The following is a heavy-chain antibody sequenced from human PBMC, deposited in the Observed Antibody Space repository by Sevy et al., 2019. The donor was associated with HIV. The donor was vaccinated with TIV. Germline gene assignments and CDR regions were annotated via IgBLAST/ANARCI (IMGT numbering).Heavy chain of an antibody. CDR1: GFTFSSSG. Sequence: GGFLRLSCAASGFTFSSSGMHWLRQAPGNGLEWVTFIGHDANNQQYADSLKGRFAISRDNSKNTIYLQMHSLRVEDTAVYYCAKDLWYCMDVWGKGTTVTVSS. V-gene: IGHV3-30*02. CDR2: IGHDANNQ. CDR3: AKDLWYCMDV. D-gene: IGHD3-10*01. J-gene: IGHJ6*03.